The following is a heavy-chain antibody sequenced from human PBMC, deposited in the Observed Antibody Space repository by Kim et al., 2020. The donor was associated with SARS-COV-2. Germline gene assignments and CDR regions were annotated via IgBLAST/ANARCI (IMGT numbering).Heavy chain of an antibody. CDR2: IYSGGSST. CDR1: GFTFSSYA. CDR3: AKDQGPALWFGDYYYGMDV. J-gene: IGHJ6*02. V-gene: IGHV3-23*03. D-gene: IGHD3-10*01. Sequence: GGSLRLSCAASGFTFSSYAMSWVRQAPGKGLEWVSVIYSGGSSTYYADSVKGRFTISRDNSKNTLYLQMNSLRAEDTAVYYCAKDQGPALWFGDYYYGMDVWGQGTTVTVSS.